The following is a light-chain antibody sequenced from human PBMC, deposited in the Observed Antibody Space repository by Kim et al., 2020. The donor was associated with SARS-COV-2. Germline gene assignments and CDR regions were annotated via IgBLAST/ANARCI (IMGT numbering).Light chain of an antibody. CDR1: SSNIGSNY. J-gene: IGLJ3*02. Sequence: ELTQPPSASGTPGQRVTISCSGSSSNIGSNYVYWYQQLPGTAPKLLISKNNQRPSGVPDRFSGSKSGTSASLAISGLRSEDEADYYCAAWDDSLSGRVFGGGTQLTVL. CDR2: KNN. V-gene: IGLV1-47*01. CDR3: AAWDDSLSGRV.